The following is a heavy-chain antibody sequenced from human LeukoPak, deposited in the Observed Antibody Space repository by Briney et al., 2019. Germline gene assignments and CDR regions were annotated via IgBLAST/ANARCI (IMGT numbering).Heavy chain of an antibody. CDR1: GGSISSGSYY. J-gene: IGHJ6*03. Sequence: PSETLSLTCTVSGGSISSGSYYWSWIRQPAGRGLEWIGRIYTSGSTNYNPSLKSRVTISVDTSKNQFSLKLSSVTAADTAVYYCAGADFPMDVWGKGTTVTVSS. V-gene: IGHV4-61*02. CDR2: IYTSGST. D-gene: IGHD3-3*01. CDR3: AGADFPMDV.